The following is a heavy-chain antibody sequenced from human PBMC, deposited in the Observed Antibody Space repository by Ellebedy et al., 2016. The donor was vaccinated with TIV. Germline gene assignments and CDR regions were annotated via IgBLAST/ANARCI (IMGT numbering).Heavy chain of an antibody. CDR3: ARLNYGMDV. V-gene: IGHV4-59*12. Sequence: SETLSLTCTMSGGSMFNYYWSWIRQPPGKGLEWIGYIYYSGSTKYNPSLKSRVTISVDTSKNQFSLKLSSVTAADTAVYYCARLNYGMDVWGQGTTVTVSS. CDR1: GGSMFNYY. J-gene: IGHJ6*02. CDR2: IYYSGST.